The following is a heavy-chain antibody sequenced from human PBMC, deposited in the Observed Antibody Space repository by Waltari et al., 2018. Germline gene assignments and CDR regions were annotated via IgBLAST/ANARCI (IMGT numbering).Heavy chain of an antibody. CDR3: ATGNNWNHDAFDI. J-gene: IGHJ3*02. D-gene: IGHD1-20*01. V-gene: IGHV1-24*01. CDR1: GYTLTELS. CDR2: FGPVDGET. Sequence: QVQLVQSGAEVKKPGASVKVSCKVSGYTLTELSMHWVRQAPGKGLEWMGVFGPVDGETIYAKKFQGRVTMTEDTSTDTAYMELSSPRSEDTAVYYCATGNNWNHDAFDIWGQGTMVTVSS.